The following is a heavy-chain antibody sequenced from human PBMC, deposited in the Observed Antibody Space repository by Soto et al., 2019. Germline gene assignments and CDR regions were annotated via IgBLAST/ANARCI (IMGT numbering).Heavy chain of an antibody. Sequence: GASVKVSCKASGGTFSGYAISWVRQAPGQGLEWMGGIIPIFGTANYAQKFQGRVTITADESTSTAYMELNSLRSEDTAVYYCVRDSPIGSTYSGYDGIDYWGQETLVTVSS. CDR2: IIPIFGTA. CDR1: GGTFSGYA. D-gene: IGHD5-12*01. J-gene: IGHJ4*02. CDR3: VRDSPIGSTYSGYDGIDY. V-gene: IGHV1-69*13.